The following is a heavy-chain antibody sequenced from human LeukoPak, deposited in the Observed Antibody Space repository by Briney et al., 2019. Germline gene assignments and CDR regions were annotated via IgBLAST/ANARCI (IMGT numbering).Heavy chain of an antibody. CDR2: INHSGST. CDR1: GGSFSGYY. V-gene: IGHV4-34*01. D-gene: IGHD5-24*01. Sequence: SETLSLTCAVYGGSFSGYYWSWIRQPPGKGLEWIGEINHSGSTNYNPSLKSRVTISVDTSKNQFSLKLSSVTAADTAVYYCARSRDGYNPFDYWGQGTLVTVSS. CDR3: ARSRDGYNPFDY. J-gene: IGHJ4*02.